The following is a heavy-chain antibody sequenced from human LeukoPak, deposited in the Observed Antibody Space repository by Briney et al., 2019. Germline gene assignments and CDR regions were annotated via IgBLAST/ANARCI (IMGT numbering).Heavy chain of an antibody. CDR3: ARQYCRGGSCYHSYVY. CDR2: IDPSDSYT. CDR1: GYSFTTYW. V-gene: IGHV5-10-1*01. J-gene: IGHJ4*02. D-gene: IGHD2-15*01. Sequence: GESLRSSSKGSGYSFTTYWISWVRQMPGKGLEWMVRIDPSDSYTTYSPSFQGHVTISADKSISTAYLQWSSLKASNTAIYFCARQYCRGGSCYHSYVYWGQGTLVTVSS.